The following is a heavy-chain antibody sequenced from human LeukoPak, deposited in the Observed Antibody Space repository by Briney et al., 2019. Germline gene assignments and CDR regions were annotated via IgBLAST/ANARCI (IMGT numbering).Heavy chain of an antibody. CDR2: ISYDGSNK. CDR1: GFTFSSYG. J-gene: IGHJ3*02. V-gene: IGHV3-30*18. D-gene: IGHD6-19*01. CDR3: AKDNRVYSSGWYRSDAFDI. Sequence: GRSLRLSCAASGFTFSSYGMHWVRQAPGKGLEWVAVISYDGSNKYYADSVKGRFTISRDNSKNTLYLQMNSLRAEDTAVYYCAKDNRVYSSGWYRSDAFDIWGQGTMVTVSS.